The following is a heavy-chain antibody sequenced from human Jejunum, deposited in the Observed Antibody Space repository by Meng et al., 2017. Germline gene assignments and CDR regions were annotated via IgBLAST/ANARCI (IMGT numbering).Heavy chain of an antibody. J-gene: IGHJ4*02. V-gene: IGHV1-46*01. CDR1: GNTFTSDY. D-gene: IGHD2-15*01. CDR2: INPSGRA. CDR3: ATGHCIGGSCYQIND. Sequence: ASVKVSCKSSGNTFTSDYTHWVRQAPGQGLQWMGMINPSGRASFAQKLQDRVTATRDTSTSTVYMELSSLTYEDTALYYCATGHCIGGSCYQINDWGQGKLVNGAS.